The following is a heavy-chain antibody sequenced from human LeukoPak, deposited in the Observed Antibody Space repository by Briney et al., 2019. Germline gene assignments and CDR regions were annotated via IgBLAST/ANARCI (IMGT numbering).Heavy chain of an antibody. D-gene: IGHD3-10*01. Sequence: PGGSLRLPCAASGFTFSSYWMHWVRQAPGKGLVWVSRINTDGSSTRYADSVKGRFTISRDNAKNTLHLQMNSLRAEDTAVYYCARDGEGGYPIDYWGQGSLVTVSS. CDR3: ARDGEGGYPIDY. CDR2: INTDGSST. CDR1: GFTFSSYW. J-gene: IGHJ4*02. V-gene: IGHV3-74*01.